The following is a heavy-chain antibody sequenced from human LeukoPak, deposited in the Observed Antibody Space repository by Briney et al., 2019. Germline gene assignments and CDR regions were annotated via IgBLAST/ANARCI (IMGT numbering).Heavy chain of an antibody. CDR1: GFTFSSYG. J-gene: IGHJ4*02. CDR2: IWYDGSNK. Sequence: HAGGSLRLSCAASGFTFSSYGMHWVRQAPGKGLEWVAVIWYDGSNKYYADSVKGRFTISRDNSKNTLYLQMNSLRAEDTAVYYCARDDGSYLSYFDYWGQGTLVTVSS. D-gene: IGHD1-26*01. CDR3: ARDDGSYLSYFDY. V-gene: IGHV3-33*01.